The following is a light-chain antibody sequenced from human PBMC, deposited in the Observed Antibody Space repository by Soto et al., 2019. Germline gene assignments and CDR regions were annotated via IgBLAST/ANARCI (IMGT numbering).Light chain of an antibody. CDR1: SSNIGSNT. Sequence: QSVLTQPPSASGTPGQRVTISCSGSSSNIGSNTVNWYQQLPGKAPKLLIYSNNQRPSGVPDRFSGSKSGTSASLAISGLQSEYEADYYCAAWDDSLNGPYVFGTGTKLTVL. CDR3: AAWDDSLNGPYV. V-gene: IGLV1-44*01. J-gene: IGLJ1*01. CDR2: SNN.